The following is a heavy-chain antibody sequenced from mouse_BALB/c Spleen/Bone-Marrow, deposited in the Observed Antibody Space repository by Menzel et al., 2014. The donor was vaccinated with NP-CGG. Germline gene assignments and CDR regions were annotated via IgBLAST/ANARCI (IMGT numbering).Heavy chain of an antibody. CDR2: ISSGGSYT. Sequence: EVKLVESGGDLVKPGGSLKLSCAASGFTFSSYGMSWVRQTPDKRLEWVATISSGGSYTYYPDSVKGRFTISRDNAKNTLYLQMSSLKSEDTAMYYCARPMSNTYFDHWGQGTTLTVSS. V-gene: IGHV5-6*01. D-gene: IGHD2-3*01. CDR1: GFTFSSYG. J-gene: IGHJ2*01. CDR3: ARPMSNTYFDH.